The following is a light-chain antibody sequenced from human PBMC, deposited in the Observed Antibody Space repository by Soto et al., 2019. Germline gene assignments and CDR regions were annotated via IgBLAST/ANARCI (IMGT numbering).Light chain of an antibody. J-gene: IGKJ1*01. CDR1: QSVSSNY. CDR3: QQYNNLPPT. V-gene: IGKV3-20*01. CDR2: GAS. Sequence: EIVLTQSPGTLSLSPGERATLSCRASQSVSSNYLSWYQQRPGQAPRLLIYGASNRATDIPDRFSGSGSGTEFTLTISRVEPEDFAIYYCQQYNNLPPTFGQGTKVEVK.